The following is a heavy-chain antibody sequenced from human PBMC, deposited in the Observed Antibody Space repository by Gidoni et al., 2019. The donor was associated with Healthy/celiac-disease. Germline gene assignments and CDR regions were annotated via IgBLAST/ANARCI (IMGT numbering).Heavy chain of an antibody. Sequence: STSFQGHVTISADKSISTAYLQWSSLKASDTAMYYCARLADDDAFDIWGQGTMVTVSS. CDR3: ARLADDDAFDI. V-gene: IGHV5-10-1*01. J-gene: IGHJ3*02.